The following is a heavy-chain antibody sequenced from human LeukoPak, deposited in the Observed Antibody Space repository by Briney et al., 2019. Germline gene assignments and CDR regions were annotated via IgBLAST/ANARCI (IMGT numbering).Heavy chain of an antibody. D-gene: IGHD4-17*01. CDR3: ARLDGDSHYYYYMDV. V-gene: IGHV3-48*03. CDR1: GFTFSSYE. CDR2: ISSSGSTI. J-gene: IGHJ6*03. Sequence: GGSLRLSCAASGFTFSSYEMNWVRQAPGKGLEWVSYISSSGSTIYYADSVKGRFTISRDNAKNSLYLQMNSLRAEDTAVYYCARLDGDSHYYYYMDVWGKGTTVTVSS.